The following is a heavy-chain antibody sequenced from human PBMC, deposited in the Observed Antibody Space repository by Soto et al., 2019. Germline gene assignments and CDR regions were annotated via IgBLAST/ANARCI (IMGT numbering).Heavy chain of an antibody. D-gene: IGHD3-22*01. CDR3: TTGLSNGYYNFDY. J-gene: IGHJ4*02. CDR2: IKGETDGGTT. V-gene: IGHV3-15*01. CDR1: GFTFKNAW. Sequence: GGSLGLSCAASGFTFKNAWMSWVRQAPGKGLEWVGRIKGETDGGTTDYAAPVKGRITISRDHSKDTLYLQMNSLKTEDTAVYYCTTGLSNGYYNFDYWGQGTPVTVSS.